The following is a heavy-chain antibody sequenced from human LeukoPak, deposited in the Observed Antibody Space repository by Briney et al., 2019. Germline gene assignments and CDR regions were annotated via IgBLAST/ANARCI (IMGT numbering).Heavy chain of an antibody. V-gene: IGHV4-59*01. J-gene: IGHJ3*02. CDR2: IYYSGST. CDR1: GGSISNYY. Sequence: SETLSLTCTVSGGSISNYYWSWIRQPPGKGLEWIGYIYYSGSTNYNPSLKSRVTISVDTSKNQFSLKLSSVTAADTAVYYCARDPGGITPHAFDIWGQGTMVTVSS. CDR3: ARDPGGITPHAFDI. D-gene: IGHD3-10*01.